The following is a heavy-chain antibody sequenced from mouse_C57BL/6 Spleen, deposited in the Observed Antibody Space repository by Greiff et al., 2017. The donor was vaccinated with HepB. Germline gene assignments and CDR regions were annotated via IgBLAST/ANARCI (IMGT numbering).Heavy chain of an antibody. CDR1: GFTFSSYG. V-gene: IGHV5-6*01. D-gene: IGHD2-13*01. Sequence: EVQVVESGGDLVKPGGSLKLSCAASGFTFSSYGMSWVRQTPDKRLEWVATISSGGSYTYYPDSVKGRFTISRDNAKNTLYLQMSSLKSEDTAMYYCARRGVTVFYFDYWGQGTTLTVSS. CDR2: ISSGGSYT. J-gene: IGHJ2*01. CDR3: ARRGVTVFYFDY.